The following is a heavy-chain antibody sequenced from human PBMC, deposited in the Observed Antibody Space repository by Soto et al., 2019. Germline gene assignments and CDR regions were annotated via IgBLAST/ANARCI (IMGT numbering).Heavy chain of an antibody. CDR3: ARGGGHSGYDGGVWINYYYYYGMDV. Sequence: PGGSLRLSCASSGFTFSDYYMSWIRQAPGKGLEWVSYISSSSSYTNYADSVKGRFTISRDNAKNSLYLQMNSPRAEDTAVYYCARGGGHSGYDGGVWINYYYYYGMDVWGQGTTVTVSS. CDR2: ISSSSSYT. D-gene: IGHD5-12*01. CDR1: GFTFSDYY. J-gene: IGHJ6*02. V-gene: IGHV3-11*05.